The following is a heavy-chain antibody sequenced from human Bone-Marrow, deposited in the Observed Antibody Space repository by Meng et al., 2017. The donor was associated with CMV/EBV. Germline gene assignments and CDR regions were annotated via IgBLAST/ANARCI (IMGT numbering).Heavy chain of an antibody. J-gene: IGHJ4*01. CDR3: ARDNNWGPDY. CDR1: GYTFTAHY. V-gene: IGHV1-2*02. CDR2: IHPHRGDT. Sequence: GGSLRLSCKASGYTFTAHYFHWVRQAPGQGLEWMGWIHPHRGDTNYAQQFQGRVTLTRDTSINTGYMELTRLTSDDTAVYYCARDNNWGPDYWGHGTLVTVSS. D-gene: IGHD7-27*01.